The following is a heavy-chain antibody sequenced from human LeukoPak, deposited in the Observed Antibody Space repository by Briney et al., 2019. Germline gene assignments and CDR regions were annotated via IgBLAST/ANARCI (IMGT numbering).Heavy chain of an antibody. V-gene: IGHV3-48*03. CDR1: GFTFSYYE. CDR3: ARDKAVGPTLLDY. CDR2: VSSSGGAV. Sequence: GGSLRLSCAASGFTFSYYEMNWVRQAPGKGLEWVSYVSSSGGAVTYADSVKGRFTVSRDNAKSSMYLQMNSLRAEDTAVYYCARDKAVGPTLLDYWGQGTLVTVSS. D-gene: IGHD1-26*01. J-gene: IGHJ4*02.